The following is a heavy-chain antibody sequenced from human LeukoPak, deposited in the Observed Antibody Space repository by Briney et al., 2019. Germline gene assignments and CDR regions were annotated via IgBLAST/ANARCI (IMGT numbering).Heavy chain of an antibody. D-gene: IGHD3-16*01. Sequence: KPSETLSLTCAVSGYSISSGYYWGWIRQPPGKGLEWIGSIYHSGSTYYNPSLKSRVTISVDTSKNQFSLKLSSVTAADTAVSYCAREKFNYDLLHYFDYWGQGTLVTVSS. CDR2: IYHSGST. J-gene: IGHJ4*02. CDR1: GYSISSGYY. V-gene: IGHV4-38-2*02. CDR3: AREKFNYDLLHYFDY.